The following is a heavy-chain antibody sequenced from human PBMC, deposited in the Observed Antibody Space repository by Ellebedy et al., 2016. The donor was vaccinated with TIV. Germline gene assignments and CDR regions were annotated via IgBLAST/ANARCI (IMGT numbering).Heavy chain of an antibody. V-gene: IGHV3-30-3*01. CDR3: ARDPSSGSSSPLVPYYYYYYMDV. J-gene: IGHJ6*03. D-gene: IGHD1-26*01. Sequence: GGSLRLSXAASGFTFSSYAMHWVRQAPGKGLEWVAVISYDGSNKYYADSVKGRFTISRDNSKNTLYLQMNSLRAEDTAVYYCARDPSSGSSSPLVPYYYYYYMDVWGKGTTVTVSS. CDR2: ISYDGSNK. CDR1: GFTFSSYA.